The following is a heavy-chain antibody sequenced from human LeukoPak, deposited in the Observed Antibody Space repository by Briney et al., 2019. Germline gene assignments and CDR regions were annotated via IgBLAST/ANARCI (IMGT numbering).Heavy chain of an antibody. V-gene: IGHV1-2*02. CDR2: IDPNSGGT. CDR3: ARFAYDSSGFGGIDWFDP. J-gene: IGHJ5*02. D-gene: IGHD3-22*01. CDR1: GYTFTGNY. Sequence: ASVKVSCKASGYTFTGNYIHWVRQAPGQGLEWMGRIDPNSGGTNYAQNFQGRVTMTRDTSISTAYMELSRLRSDDTAVYYCARFAYDSSGFGGIDWFDPWGQGTLVTVSS.